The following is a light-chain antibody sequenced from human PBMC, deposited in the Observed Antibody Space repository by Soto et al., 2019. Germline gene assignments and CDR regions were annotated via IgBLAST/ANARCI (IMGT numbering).Light chain of an antibody. Sequence: QSVLTQPPSVSGARVQRVTISCTGSSSNIGAGYDVHWYQQLPGTAPKLLIYGNSNRPSGVPDRFSGSKSGTSASLAITGLQAEDEADYYCQYYDSSLSGSVFGTGTKVTV. CDR1: SSNIGAGYD. CDR2: GNS. V-gene: IGLV1-40*01. J-gene: IGLJ1*01. CDR3: QYYDSSLSGSV.